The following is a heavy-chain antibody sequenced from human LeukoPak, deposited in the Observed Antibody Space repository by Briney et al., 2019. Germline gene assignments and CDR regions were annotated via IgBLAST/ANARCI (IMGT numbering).Heavy chain of an antibody. D-gene: IGHD6-13*01. CDR1: GGSISSNNW. V-gene: IGHV4-39*01. J-gene: IGHJ4*02. CDR2: IYYSGST. CDR3: ATQTGYSSSWYY. Sequence: PSETLSLTCAVSGGSISSNNWWGWVRQPPGKGLEWIGSIYYSGSTYYNPSLKSRVTISVDTSKNQFSLKLSSVTAADTAVYYCATQTGYSSSWYYWGQGTLVTVSS.